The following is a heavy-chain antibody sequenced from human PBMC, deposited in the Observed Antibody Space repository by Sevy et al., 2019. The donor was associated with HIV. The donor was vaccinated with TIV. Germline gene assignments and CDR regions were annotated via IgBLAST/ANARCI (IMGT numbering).Heavy chain of an antibody. CDR1: DGSFSGYY. D-gene: IGHD2-2*01. CDR3: ARSPPVVVVPGAPSWFDP. J-gene: IGHJ5*02. V-gene: IGHV4-34*01. Sequence: SETLSLTCAVHDGSFSGYYWNWIRQLPGKGLEWIGEINESGITYYNPSLKSRVTISVDRSKKQFPLKLNSVTAADTAVYFCARSPPVVVVPGAPSWFDPWGQGTLVTVSS. CDR2: INESGIT.